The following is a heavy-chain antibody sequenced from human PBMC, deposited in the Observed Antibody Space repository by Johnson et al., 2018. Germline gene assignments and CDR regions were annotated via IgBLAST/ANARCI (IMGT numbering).Heavy chain of an antibody. D-gene: IGHD6-19*01. J-gene: IGHJ1*01. V-gene: IGHV3-9*01. CDR1: GFPFDDYA. Sequence: EVQLVESGGGLVQPGRSLRLSCAASGFPFDDYAIHWVRQAPGKGLEWVSGISWNDGSIGYADSVKGRFTISRDNAKNSLYLQMNSLRAEDTALYYCAKAMGSSWLVGYFQHWGQGTLVTVSS. CDR2: ISWNDGSI. CDR3: AKAMGSSWLVGYFQH.